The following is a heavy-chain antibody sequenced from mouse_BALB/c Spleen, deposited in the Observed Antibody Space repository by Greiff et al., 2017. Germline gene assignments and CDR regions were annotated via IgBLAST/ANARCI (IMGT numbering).Heavy chain of an antibody. V-gene: IGHV5-12-1*01. D-gene: IGHD1-1*01. Sequence: EVQLVESGGGLVKPGGSLKLSCAASGFAFSSYDMSWVRQTPEKRLEWVAYISSGGGSTYYPDTVKGRFTISRDNAKNTLYLQMSSLKSEDTAMYYCAANYGWYFDVWGAGTTVTVSS. CDR3: AANYGWYFDV. CDR1: GFAFSSYD. J-gene: IGHJ1*01. CDR2: ISSGGGST.